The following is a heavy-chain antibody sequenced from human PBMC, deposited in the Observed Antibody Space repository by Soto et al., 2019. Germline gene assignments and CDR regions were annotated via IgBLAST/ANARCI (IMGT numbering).Heavy chain of an antibody. CDR2: ISAYNGNT. V-gene: IGHV1-18*04. Sequence: ASVKVSCKASGYTFTSYGISWVRQAPGQGLEWMGWISAYNGNTNYAQKLQGRVTMTTDTSTSTAYMELRSLGSDDTAVYYCARDRDGYYYDSSGYDAFDIWGQGTMGTVSS. CDR3: ARDRDGYYYDSSGYDAFDI. D-gene: IGHD3-22*01. J-gene: IGHJ3*02. CDR1: GYTFTSYG.